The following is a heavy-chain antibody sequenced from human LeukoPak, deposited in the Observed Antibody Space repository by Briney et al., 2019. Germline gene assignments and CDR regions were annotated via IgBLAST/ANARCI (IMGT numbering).Heavy chain of an antibody. CDR3: ARTGGSQGGNY. J-gene: IGHJ4*02. CDR1: GFTFSAFA. Sequence: GGSLRLSCAASGFTFSAFAMIWVRQPPGKGLEWVSSISSSSSYIYYADSVKGRFTISRDNAKNSLYLQMNSLRAEDTAVYYCARTGGSQGGNYWGQGTLVTVSS. D-gene: IGHD1-26*01. V-gene: IGHV3-21*04. CDR2: ISSSSSYI.